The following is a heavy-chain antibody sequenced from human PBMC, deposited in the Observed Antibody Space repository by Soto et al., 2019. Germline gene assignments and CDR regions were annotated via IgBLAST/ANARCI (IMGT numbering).Heavy chain of an antibody. CDR2: IYYSGRT. CDR3: ARAVRPLTYSSSWYWWFDP. D-gene: IGHD6-13*01. V-gene: IGHV4-59*01. J-gene: IGHJ5*02. Sequence: SETLSLTCTVSGGSISSYYWSWIRQPPGKGLEWIGNIYYSGRTNYNPSLKSRVTISVDTSKNQFSLKLSSVTAADTAVYYCARAVRPLTYSSSWYWWFDPWGQGTLVTVSS. CDR1: GGSISSYY.